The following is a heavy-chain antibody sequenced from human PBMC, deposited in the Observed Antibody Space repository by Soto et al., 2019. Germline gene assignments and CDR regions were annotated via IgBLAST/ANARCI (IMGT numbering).Heavy chain of an antibody. J-gene: IGHJ4*02. CDR1: GFTFSSYG. CDR3: ATTGPY. CDR2: IWFDGSNK. Sequence: GGSLILSCAASGFTFSSYGMHWVRQAPGKGLEWVAVIWFDGSNKFYADSVKGRFTISRDNSKNTVSLQMNSLRDEDSAAYYCATTGPYWGQGALVTVSS. V-gene: IGHV3-33*01.